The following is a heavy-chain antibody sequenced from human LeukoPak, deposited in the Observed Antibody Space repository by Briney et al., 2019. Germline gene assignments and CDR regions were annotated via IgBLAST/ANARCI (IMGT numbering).Heavy chain of an antibody. CDR2: INPNSGGT. V-gene: IGHV1-2*02. CDR3: ATSITGTTRRFDY. CDR1: GYTFTGYY. D-gene: IGHD1-7*01. J-gene: IGHJ4*02. Sequence: ASVKVSCKASGYTFTGYYMHWVRQAPGQGLEWMGWINPNSGGTNYAQKFQGRVTMTRDTSISTAYMELSRLRSDDTAVYYCATSITGTTRRFDYWGQGTLVTVSS.